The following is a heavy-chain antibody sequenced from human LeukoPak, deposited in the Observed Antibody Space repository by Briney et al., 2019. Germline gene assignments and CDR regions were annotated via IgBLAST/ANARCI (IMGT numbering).Heavy chain of an antibody. Sequence: PSETLSLTCTVSGGSISSYYWSWIRQPPGKGLEWIGYIYYSGSTNYNPSLKSRVTISVDRSKNQFSLKLSSVTAADTAVYYCARAPYYGDYLDYWGQGTLVTVSS. CDR3: ARAPYYGDYLDY. CDR1: GGSISSYY. J-gene: IGHJ4*02. D-gene: IGHD4-17*01. V-gene: IGHV4-59*12. CDR2: IYYSGST.